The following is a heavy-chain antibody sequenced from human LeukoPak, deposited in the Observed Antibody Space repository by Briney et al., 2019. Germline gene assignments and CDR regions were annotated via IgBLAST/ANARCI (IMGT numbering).Heavy chain of an antibody. V-gene: IGHV4-4*07. Sequence: SETLSLTCTVSGGSISSYYWSWIRQPAGKGLEWIGRIYSTGRVNYNPSLKSRVTMLLDTSKNHISLKLTSVTAADTAIYFCARASETAMVTLWGQGTLVTVSS. J-gene: IGHJ4*02. CDR2: IYSTGRV. D-gene: IGHD5-18*01. CDR3: ARASETAMVTL. CDR1: GGSISSYY.